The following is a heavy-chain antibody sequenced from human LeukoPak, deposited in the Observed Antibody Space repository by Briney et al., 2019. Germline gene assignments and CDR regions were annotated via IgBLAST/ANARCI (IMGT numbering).Heavy chain of an antibody. CDR2: IYPGDSDT. J-gene: IGHJ5*01. CDR1: GFSFTSHW. Sequence: GESLKISCKGSGFSFTSHWIAWVRQMPGKGLEWMGIIYPGDSDTRYSPPFQGQVTISVDKSISTAYLQWGSLKASDIGMYYCARLVVAGNSWFDPWGQGTLVTVSS. D-gene: IGHD6-19*01. CDR3: ARLVVAGNSWFDP. V-gene: IGHV5-51*01.